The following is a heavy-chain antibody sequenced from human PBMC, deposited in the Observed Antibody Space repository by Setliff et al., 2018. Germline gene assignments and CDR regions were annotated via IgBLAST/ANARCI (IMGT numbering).Heavy chain of an antibody. CDR3: ARVSGFLYVDV. D-gene: IGHD3-3*01. V-gene: IGHV4-61*09. CDR2: IYTSWST. Sequence: SETLSLTCNVSGGSISSRTYYWSWIRQPAGKGLEWIGHIYTSWSTNYNPSLKSRATMSVDATKNQFSLKLTSVTAADTAVYYCARVSGFLYVDVWGKGTTVTV. J-gene: IGHJ6*03. CDR1: GGSISSRTYY.